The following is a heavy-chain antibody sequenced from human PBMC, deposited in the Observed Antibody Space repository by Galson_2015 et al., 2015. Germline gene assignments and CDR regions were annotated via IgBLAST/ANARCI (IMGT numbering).Heavy chain of an antibody. D-gene: IGHD4-11*01. V-gene: IGHV3-48*02. CDR1: GFTFSSYS. Sequence: SLRLSCAASGFTFSSYSMNWVRQAPGKGLEWVSYISSSSSTIYYADSVKGRFTISRDNAKNSLYLQMNSLRDEDTAVYYCARTLCSNQYYFDYWGQGTLVTVSS. CDR2: ISSSSSTI. CDR3: ARTLCSNQYYFDY. J-gene: IGHJ4*02.